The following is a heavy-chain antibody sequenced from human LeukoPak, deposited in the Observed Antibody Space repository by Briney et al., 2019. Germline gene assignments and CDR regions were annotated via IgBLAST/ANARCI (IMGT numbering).Heavy chain of an antibody. J-gene: IGHJ4*02. Sequence: GASVKVSCKASGYTFTSYGISWVRQAPGQGLEWMGWISAYNGNTNYAQKLQGRVTMTTDTSTSSAYMELRSLRSDDTAVYYCASFNFLTYYFDYWGQGTLVTVSS. CDR3: ASFNFLTYYFDY. CDR1: GYTFTSYG. D-gene: IGHD1-1*01. CDR2: ISAYNGNT. V-gene: IGHV1-18*01.